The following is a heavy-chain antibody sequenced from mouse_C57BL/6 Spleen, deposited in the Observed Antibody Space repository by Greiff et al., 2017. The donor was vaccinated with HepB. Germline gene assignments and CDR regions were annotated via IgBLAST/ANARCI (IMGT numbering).Heavy chain of an antibody. Sequence: EVKVVESGGDLVKPGGSLKLSCAASGFTFSSYGMSWVRQTPDKRLEWVATISSGGSYTYYPDSVKGRFTISRDNAKNTLYLQMSSLKSEDTAMYYCARQGYYGSSHWYFDVWGTGTTVTVSS. CDR3: ARQGYYGSSHWYFDV. CDR1: GFTFSSYG. J-gene: IGHJ1*03. CDR2: ISSGGSYT. V-gene: IGHV5-6*01. D-gene: IGHD1-1*01.